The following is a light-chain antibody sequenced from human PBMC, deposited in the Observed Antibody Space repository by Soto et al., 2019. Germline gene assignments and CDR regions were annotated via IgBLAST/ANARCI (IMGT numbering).Light chain of an antibody. CDR3: RSYDSSPRVSV. CDR2: GNS. Sequence: QSVLTQPPSVSGAPGQRVTISCTGSSSNIGAGYDVHWYQQLPGTAPKLLIYGNSNRPSGVPDRFSGSKSGTSASLAITGLQAEDEADYYCRSYDSSPRVSVFGGGTKVTVL. J-gene: IGLJ2*01. CDR1: SSNIGAGYD. V-gene: IGLV1-40*01.